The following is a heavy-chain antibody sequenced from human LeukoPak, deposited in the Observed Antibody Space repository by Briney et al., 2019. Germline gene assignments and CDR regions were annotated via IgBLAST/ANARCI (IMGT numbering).Heavy chain of an antibody. CDR3: ARVPEMTTGEDY. J-gene: IGHJ4*02. CDR1: GDSFSSSNYY. V-gene: IGHV4-39*07. D-gene: IGHD4-17*01. Sequence: SETLSLTCTVSGDSFSSSNYYWGWIRQPPGKGLEWIGTIYYSGSTFYNPSLKSRVTISVDTSKNQFSLKLSSVTAADTAVYYCARVPEMTTGEDYWGQGTLVTVSS. CDR2: IYYSGST.